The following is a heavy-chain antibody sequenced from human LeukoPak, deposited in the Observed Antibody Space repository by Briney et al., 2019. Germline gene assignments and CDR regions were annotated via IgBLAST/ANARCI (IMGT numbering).Heavy chain of an antibody. CDR1: GFTFSSFA. J-gene: IGHJ4*02. V-gene: IGHV3-64D*06. Sequence: PGGSLRLSCSASGFTFSSFAMHWVRQAPGKGLEYVSAISSNGGGTYYADSVKDRFTISRDNSKKTLFPQMSSLRAEDTAVYYCVKDQGTRYYYGSGSYYDYWGQGTLVTVSS. D-gene: IGHD3-10*01. CDR3: VKDQGTRYYYGSGSYYDY. CDR2: ISSNGGGT.